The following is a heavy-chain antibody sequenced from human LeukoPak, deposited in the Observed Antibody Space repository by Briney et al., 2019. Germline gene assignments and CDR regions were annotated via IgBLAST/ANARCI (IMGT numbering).Heavy chain of an antibody. Sequence: GGSLRLSCAASGFTFSTYAMHWVRQAPGKGLEWVAVISYDGSNKYYADSVKGRFTISRDNSKNTLYLQMNSLRAEDTAVYYCARDGGLIQLWLHTFDYWGQGTLVTVSS. V-gene: IGHV3-30-3*01. CDR2: ISYDGSNK. CDR1: GFTFSTYA. J-gene: IGHJ4*02. D-gene: IGHD5-18*01. CDR3: ARDGGLIQLWLHTFDY.